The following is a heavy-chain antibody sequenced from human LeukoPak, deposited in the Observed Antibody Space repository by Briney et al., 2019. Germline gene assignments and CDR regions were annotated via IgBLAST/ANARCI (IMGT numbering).Heavy chain of an antibody. CDR3: ATYYGSQGGSGS. J-gene: IGHJ5*02. Sequence: PSGTLSLTCTVSGASISSGAYHWSWIRQAPGKGLEWIGHSGTTSYNPSLNGRVSISVDTSKNQFSLRLTSVTAADTAVYFCATYYGSQGGSGSWGQGTRVTVSS. CDR2: SGTT. CDR1: GASISSGAYH. V-gene: IGHV4-30-4*01. D-gene: IGHD3-10*01.